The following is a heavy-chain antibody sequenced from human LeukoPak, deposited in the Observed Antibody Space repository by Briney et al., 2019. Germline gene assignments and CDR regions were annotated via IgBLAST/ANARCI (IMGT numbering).Heavy chain of an antibody. CDR2: ITPIFGTA. V-gene: IGHV1-69*06. D-gene: IGHD2-15*01. CDR1: GGTFSSYA. CDR3: ALGYCSGGSCYSTYYYYYMDV. J-gene: IGHJ6*03. Sequence: SVKVSCKASGGTFSSYAISWVRQAPGQGLEWMGGITPIFGTANYAQKFQGRVTITADKSTSTAYMELSSLRSEDTAVYYCALGYCSGGSCYSTYYYYYMDVWGKGTTVTVSS.